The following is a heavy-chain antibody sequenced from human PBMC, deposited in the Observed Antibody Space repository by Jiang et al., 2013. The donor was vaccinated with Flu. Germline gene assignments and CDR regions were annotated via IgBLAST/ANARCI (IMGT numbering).Heavy chain of an antibody. D-gene: IGHD3-10*01. J-gene: IGHJ5*02. CDR3: ARDNYSGSISTLDL. CDR1: GYSFTSYA. CDR2: IDMNTGRP. V-gene: IGHV7-4-1*02. Sequence: SGAEVKKSGASVKVSCKASGYSFTSYAVNWVRQATGPGFEWMGWIDMNTGRPTYAQGFTGRFVFSLDTSVSTAYLQINSLEPDDTAVYYCARDNYSGSISTLDLWGQGTLVTVSS.